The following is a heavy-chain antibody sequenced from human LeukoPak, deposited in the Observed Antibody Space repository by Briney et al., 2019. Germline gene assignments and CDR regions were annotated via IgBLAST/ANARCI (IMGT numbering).Heavy chain of an antibody. J-gene: IGHJ5*02. V-gene: IGHV1-18*01. D-gene: IGHD5-18*01. CDR3: ARGDTAVPRDWFDT. Sequence: ASVKVSCKASGYTFTTYGINWVRQAPGQGLEWMGWISAYNGNTNYAQERQGRVTMTTDTSTSTAYMELRTLRSDDTAVYYCARGDTAVPRDWFDTWGQGTLVTVSS. CDR1: GYTFTTYG. CDR2: ISAYNGNT.